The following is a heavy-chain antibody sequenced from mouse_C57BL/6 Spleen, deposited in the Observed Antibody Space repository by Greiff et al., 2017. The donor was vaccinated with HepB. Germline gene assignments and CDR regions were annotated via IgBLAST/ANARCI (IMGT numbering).Heavy chain of an antibody. D-gene: IGHD2-14*01. J-gene: IGHJ2*01. Sequence: VQLQQPGAELVMPGASVKLSCKASGYTFTSYWMHWVKQRPGQGLEWIGEIDPSDSYTNYNQKFKGKSTLTVDKSSSTAYMQLSSLTSEDSAVYYCARQGNYLDYWGQGTTLTVSS. CDR2: IDPSDSYT. V-gene: IGHV1-69*01. CDR3: ARQGNYLDY. CDR1: GYTFTSYW.